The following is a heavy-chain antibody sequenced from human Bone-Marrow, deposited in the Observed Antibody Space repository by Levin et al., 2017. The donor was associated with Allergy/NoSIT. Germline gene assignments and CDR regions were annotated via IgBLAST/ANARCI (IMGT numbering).Heavy chain of an antibody. J-gene: IGHJ6*02. V-gene: IGHV3-30*04. CDR1: GFTFSSYA. D-gene: IGHD3-3*01. CDR2: ISYDGSNK. Sequence: PGGSLRLSCAASGFTFSSYAMHWVRQAPGKGLEWVAVISYDGSNKYYADSVKGRFTISRDNSKNTLYLQMNSLRAEDTAVYYCARHFCRPFFEHHDCITIVGVVRRGGGMDVWGQGTTVTVSS. CDR3: ARHFCRPFFEHHDCITIVGVVRRGGGMDV.